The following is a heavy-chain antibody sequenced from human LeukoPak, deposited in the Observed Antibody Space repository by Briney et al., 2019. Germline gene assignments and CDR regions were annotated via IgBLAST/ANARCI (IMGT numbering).Heavy chain of an antibody. J-gene: IGHJ4*02. D-gene: IGHD5-24*01. Sequence: PSETLSLTCPVFGDSFNEYYWNWLRQPPAKGLHWIGYIYHNGNSNYNPSLKGRLTISVDTAKNQFSLKLTSVTAADTAVYYCARDGGLQSHFDYWGQGALVTVSS. V-gene: IGHV4-59*01. CDR1: GDSFNEYY. CDR3: ARDGGLQSHFDY. CDR2: IYHNGNS.